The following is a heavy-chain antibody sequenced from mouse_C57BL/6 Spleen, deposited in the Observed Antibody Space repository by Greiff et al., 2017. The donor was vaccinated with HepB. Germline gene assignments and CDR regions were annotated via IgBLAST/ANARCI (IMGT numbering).Heavy chain of an antibody. CDR3: TRAGITGPFAY. J-gene: IGHJ3*01. D-gene: IGHD4-1*01. V-gene: IGHV5-9-1*02. CDR2: ISSGGDYI. CDR1: GFTFSSYA. Sequence: EVQGVESGEGLVKPGGSLKLSCAASGFTFSSYAMSWVRQTPEKRLEWVAYISSGGDYIYYADTVKGRFTISRDNARNTLYLQMSSLKSEDTAMYYCTRAGITGPFAYWGQGTLVTVSA.